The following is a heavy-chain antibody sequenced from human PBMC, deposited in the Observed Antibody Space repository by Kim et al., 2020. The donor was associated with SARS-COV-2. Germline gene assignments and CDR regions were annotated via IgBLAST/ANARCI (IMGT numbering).Heavy chain of an antibody. J-gene: IGHJ4*02. CDR2: ST. V-gene: IGHV4-30-2*04. D-gene: IGHD2-15*01. CDR3: ARVVEGDLDY. Sequence: STYYNPSLKSRVTISVDTSKNQLSLKLSSVTAADAAVYYCARVVEGDLDYWGQGTLVTVSS.